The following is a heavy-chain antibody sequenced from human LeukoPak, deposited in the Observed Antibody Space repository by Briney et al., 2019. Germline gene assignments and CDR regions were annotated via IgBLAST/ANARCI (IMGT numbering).Heavy chain of an antibody. CDR3: ATTPRDGYNYAFDY. Sequence: WRSLRLSCAASGLTFSSYAMHWVRHAPGKGLEWVTVISYDGTNKYYEDSVKVTFTISRDNSKNTLYLQMNSLRAADTAVYYCATTPRDGYNYAFDYWGQGTLVTVSS. D-gene: IGHD5-24*01. J-gene: IGHJ4*02. V-gene: IGHV3-30-3*01. CDR2: ISYDGTNK. CDR1: GLTFSSYA.